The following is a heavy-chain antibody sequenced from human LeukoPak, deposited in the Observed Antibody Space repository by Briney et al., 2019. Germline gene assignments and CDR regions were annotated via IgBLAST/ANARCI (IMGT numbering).Heavy chain of an antibody. Sequence: ASMKVSCKASGYTFTGYYMHWVRQAPGQGLEWMGWINPNSGGTNYAQKFQGRVTMTRDTSISTAYMELSRLRSDDTAVYYCARVRGYSYGYYFDYWGQGTLVTVSS. CDR1: GYTFTGYY. J-gene: IGHJ4*02. D-gene: IGHD5-18*01. CDR3: ARVRGYSYGYYFDY. CDR2: INPNSGGT. V-gene: IGHV1-2*02.